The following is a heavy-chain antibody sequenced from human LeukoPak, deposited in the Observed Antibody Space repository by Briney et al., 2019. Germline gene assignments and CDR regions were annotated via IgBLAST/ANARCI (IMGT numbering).Heavy chain of an antibody. J-gene: IGHJ4*02. CDR3: ARVRYDILTGYYPYYFDY. CDR2: IYYSGST. D-gene: IGHD3-9*01. Sequence: PSETLSLTCTVSGGSISSDYWSWIRQPPGKGLEWIGYIYYSGSTNYNPSLKSRVTISVDTSKNQFSLKLSSVTAADTAVYYCARVRYDILTGYYPYYFDYWGQGTLVTVSS. CDR1: GGSISSDY. V-gene: IGHV4-59*01.